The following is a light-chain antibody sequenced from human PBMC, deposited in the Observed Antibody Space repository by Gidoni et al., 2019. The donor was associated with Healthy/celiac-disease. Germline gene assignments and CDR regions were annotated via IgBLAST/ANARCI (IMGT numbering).Light chain of an antibody. CDR3: CSYAGSPYV. J-gene: IGLJ1*01. CDR2: DVS. CDR1: SSDVGGYNY. V-gene: IGLV2-11*01. Sequence: QSALTQPRSVSGSPGQSVTISCTGTSSDVGGYNYVSWYQQHPGKDPKLMIHDVSKRPSGVPDRFSGSKSGNTASLTISGLQAEDEADYYCCSYAGSPYVFGTGTKVTVL.